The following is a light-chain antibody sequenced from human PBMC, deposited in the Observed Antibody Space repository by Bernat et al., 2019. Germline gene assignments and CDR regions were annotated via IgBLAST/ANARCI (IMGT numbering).Light chain of an antibody. Sequence: DIQMTQSPSSLSASVGDRVTITCRASQSISNNLNWYQQKPGKAPKLLIYAASSLQSGVPSRFSGSGSGTDFTLTISSLQPEDFAAYYCRQSYSIPLTFGGGTKVEIK. CDR1: QSISNN. CDR2: AAS. J-gene: IGKJ4*01. V-gene: IGKV1-39*01. CDR3: RQSYSIPLT.